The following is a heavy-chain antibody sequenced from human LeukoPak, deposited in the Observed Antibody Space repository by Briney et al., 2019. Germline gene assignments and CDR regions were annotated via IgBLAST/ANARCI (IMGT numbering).Heavy chain of an antibody. CDR1: GGSFSGYY. CDR2: INHSGST. CDR3: ARRRHYDFWSGYYRDNWFDP. Sequence: PSETLSLTCAVYGGSFSGYYWSWIRQPPGKGLEWIGEINHSGSTNYNPSLKSRVTISVDMSKNQFSLKLSSVTAADTAVYYCARRRHYDFWSGYYRDNWFDPWGQGTLVTVSS. J-gene: IGHJ5*02. D-gene: IGHD3-3*01. V-gene: IGHV4-34*01.